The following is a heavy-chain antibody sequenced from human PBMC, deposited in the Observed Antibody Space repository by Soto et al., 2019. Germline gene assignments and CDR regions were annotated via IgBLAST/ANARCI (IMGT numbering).Heavy chain of an antibody. CDR2: ISYDGSNK. J-gene: IGHJ1*01. V-gene: IGHV3-30-3*01. CDR1: GFTFSSYA. CDR3: AREYYYDSSGYYYGYFQH. Sequence: QVQLVESGGGVVQPGRFLRLSCAASGFTFSSYAMHWVRQAPGKGLEWVAVISYDGSNKYYADSVKGRFTISRDNSKNSLYLQMNSLRAEDTAVYYCAREYYYDSSGYYYGYFQHWGQGTLVTVSS. D-gene: IGHD3-22*01.